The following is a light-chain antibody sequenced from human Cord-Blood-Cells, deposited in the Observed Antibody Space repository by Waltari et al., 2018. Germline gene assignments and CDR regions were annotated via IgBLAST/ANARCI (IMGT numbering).Light chain of an antibody. CDR3: QRSYSTPT. V-gene: IGKV1-39*01. J-gene: IGKJ1*01. CDR2: AAS. Sequence: DIQMTQSPSSLPASVEDSVTITCRASQSISSYLNWYQQKPGKAPQLMLYAASSLQSGVPSRFSGSGSGSYFTLTISSLQPEDVATYSCQRSYSTPTFGKWTKVEIK. CDR1: QSISSY.